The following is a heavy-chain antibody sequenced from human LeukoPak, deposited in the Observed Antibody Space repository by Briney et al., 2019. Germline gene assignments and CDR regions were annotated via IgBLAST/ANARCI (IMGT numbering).Heavy chain of an antibody. CDR2: MNPNSGNT. V-gene: IGHV1-8*01. CDR1: GYTFTSYD. Sequence: ASVKVSCKASGYTFTSYDINWVRQATGQGLEWMGWMNPNSGNTGYAQKFQGRVTMTRNTSISTAYMELSSLRSEDTAVYYCARDRKAAGRKALWFDPWGQGTLVTVSS. CDR3: ARDRKAAGRKALWFDP. D-gene: IGHD6-13*01. J-gene: IGHJ5*02.